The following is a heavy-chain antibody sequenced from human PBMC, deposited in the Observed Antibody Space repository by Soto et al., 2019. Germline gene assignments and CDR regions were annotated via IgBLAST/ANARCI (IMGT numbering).Heavy chain of an antibody. J-gene: IGHJ4*02. CDR2: IKQDGSEK. CDR3: ARLDYDFWSGYYNNFDS. D-gene: IGHD3-3*01. CDR1: GFTFGSYW. V-gene: IGHV3-7*03. Sequence: QPGGSLRLSCAASGFTFGSYWMSWVRQAPGKGLEWVANIKQDGSEKYHVDSVKGRFTISRDNAKNSLYLQMNSLRAEDTAVYYCARLDYDFWSGYYNNFDSWGQGTLVTVSS.